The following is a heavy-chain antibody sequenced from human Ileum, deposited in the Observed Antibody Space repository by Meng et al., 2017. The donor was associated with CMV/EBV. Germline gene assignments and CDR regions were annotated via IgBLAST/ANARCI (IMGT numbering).Heavy chain of an antibody. V-gene: IGHV3-21*01. Sequence: GGSLKISCAASGFTFSSYSMNWVRQAPGKGLEWVSSISSSSSYIYYADSVKGRFTISRDNAKNSLYLQMNSLRAEDTAVYYCARAYCGGDCYRPPHFDYWGQGTLVTVSS. D-gene: IGHD2-21*01. CDR1: GFTFSSYS. CDR3: ARAYCGGDCYRPPHFDY. J-gene: IGHJ4*02. CDR2: ISSSSSYI.